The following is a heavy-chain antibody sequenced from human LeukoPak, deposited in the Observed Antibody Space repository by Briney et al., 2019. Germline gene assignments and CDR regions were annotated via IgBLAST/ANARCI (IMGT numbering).Heavy chain of an antibody. CDR2: IRSKAYGGTT. J-gene: IGHJ4*02. D-gene: IGHD2-15*01. Sequence: GGSLRLSCTASGFTFGDYAVSWVRQAPGKGLEWVGFIRSKAYGGTTEYAASVKGRFTISRDDSKSIAYLQMNSLKTEDTAVYYCTREGRATPSSDYWGQGTLVTVSS. CDR1: GFTFGDYA. CDR3: TREGRATPSSDY. V-gene: IGHV3-49*04.